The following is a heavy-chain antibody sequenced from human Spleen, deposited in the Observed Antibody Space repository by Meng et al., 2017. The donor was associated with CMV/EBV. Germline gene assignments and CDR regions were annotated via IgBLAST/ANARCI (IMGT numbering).Heavy chain of an antibody. D-gene: IGHD3-10*01. Sequence: GGPLRLSCEASGFSFDDFAMHWVRQAPGKGLEWVAGINWNSAEIEYVESVKGRFTISRDNGKNSLYLQMNSLRAEDTAVYYCARDRGGMDVWGQGTTVTVSS. J-gene: IGHJ6*02. CDR3: ARDRGGMDV. CDR1: GFSFDDFA. CDR2: INWNSAEI. V-gene: IGHV3-9*01.